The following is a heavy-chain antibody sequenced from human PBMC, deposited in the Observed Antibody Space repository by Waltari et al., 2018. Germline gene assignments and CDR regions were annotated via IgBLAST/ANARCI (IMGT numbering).Heavy chain of an antibody. CDR3: AISGGNSAFDI. CDR1: GGSISSVSYS. D-gene: IGHD2-21*02. CDR2: IYTSGST. V-gene: IGHV4-61*02. Sequence: QVQLQESGPGLVKPSQTLSLTCTVSGGSISSVSYSWSWIRQPAGKGLEWIGRIYTSGSTNYNHSLKSRVTISVDTSKNQFSLKLSSVTAADTAVYYCAISGGNSAFDIWGQGTMVTVSS. J-gene: IGHJ3*02.